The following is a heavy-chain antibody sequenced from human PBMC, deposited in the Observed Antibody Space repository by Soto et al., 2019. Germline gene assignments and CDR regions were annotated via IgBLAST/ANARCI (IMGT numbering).Heavy chain of an antibody. J-gene: IGHJ6*02. Sequence: QVHLQESGPGLVKPSGTLSLICIVSGDSVTFGHHYWSWIRQPPGKGLEWIGHIFFTGATNYSPSRKSRVTMSVDSSKSQFSLNLTSVTAADSAIYYCARARPDSAGSSLGRRLGVWGQGTTVTVSS. D-gene: IGHD3-10*01. CDR3: ARARPDSAGSSLGRRLGV. CDR1: GDSVTFGHHY. CDR2: IFFTGAT. V-gene: IGHV4-61*01.